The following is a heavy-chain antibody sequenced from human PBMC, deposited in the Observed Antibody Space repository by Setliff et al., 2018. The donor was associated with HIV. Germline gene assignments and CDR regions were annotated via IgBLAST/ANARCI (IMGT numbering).Heavy chain of an antibody. J-gene: IGHJ6*03. V-gene: IGHV4-34*01. Sequence: SETLPLTCAVYGGSFSGYYWSWIRQPPGKGLEWIGEINHDRTTNYNPSLKSRVTISVDTSKNQFSLTLNSVTAADTAVYYCARGSRQLTIFGVVFKTNYYFMDVWGKGTAVTVSS. D-gene: IGHD3-3*01. CDR2: INHDRTT. CDR3: ARGSRQLTIFGVVFKTNYYFMDV. CDR1: GGSFSGYY.